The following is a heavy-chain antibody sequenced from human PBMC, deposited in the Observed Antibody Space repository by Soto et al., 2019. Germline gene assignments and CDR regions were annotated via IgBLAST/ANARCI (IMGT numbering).Heavy chain of an antibody. J-gene: IGHJ3*02. V-gene: IGHV1-18*04. D-gene: IGHD3-10*01. CDR2: VSTSIVST. CDR3: ARDSGAALYGEDALDI. Sequence: QGKLVQSGPEVKKPGASVRVSCKASGYSFSGYDITWVRKAPGQGLEWLGWVSTSIVSTMTAENLQGRLSMTTDTSTATVYMELRGLRSDGTAVYYCARDSGAALYGEDALDIWGQGTMVTVSS. CDR1: GYSFSGYD.